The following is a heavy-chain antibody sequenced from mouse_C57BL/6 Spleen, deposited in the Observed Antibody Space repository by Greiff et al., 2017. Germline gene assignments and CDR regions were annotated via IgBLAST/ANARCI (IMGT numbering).Heavy chain of an antibody. D-gene: IGHD4-1*01. CDR3: ARLSFNWEKYVMDY. J-gene: IGHJ4*01. CDR2: ISSGSSTI. Sequence: EVQLVESGGGLVKPGGSLKLSCAASGFTFSDYGMHWVRQAPEKGLEWVAYISSGSSTIYYADTVKGRFTISRDNAKNTLFLQMTSLSAEDTAMCYCARLSFNWEKYVMDYWGQGTSVTVSS. CDR1: GFTFSDYG. V-gene: IGHV5-17*01.